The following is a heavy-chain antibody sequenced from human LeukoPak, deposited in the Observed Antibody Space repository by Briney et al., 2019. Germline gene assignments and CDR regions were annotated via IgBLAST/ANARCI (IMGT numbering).Heavy chain of an antibody. CDR2: IYYSGST. CDR1: GGSISSGGYY. V-gene: IGHV4-61*08. J-gene: IGHJ2*01. D-gene: IGHD5-24*01. Sequence: PSQTLSLTCTVSGGSISSGGYYWSWIRQHPGKGLEWIGYIYYSGSTNYNPSLKSRVTISVDTSKNQFSLKLSSVTAADTAVYYCARGYKVNGYSGRRWYFDLWGRGTLVTVSS. CDR3: ARGYKVNGYSGRRWYFDL.